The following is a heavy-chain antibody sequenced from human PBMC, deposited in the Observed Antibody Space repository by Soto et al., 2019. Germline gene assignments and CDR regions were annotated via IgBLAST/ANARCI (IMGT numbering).Heavy chain of an antibody. D-gene: IGHD3-3*01. CDR3: GRGKRPGVLRFLEWLSTDFDY. J-gene: IGHJ4*02. CDR2: INHSGST. Sequence: SETLSLTCAVYGGSFSGYYWSWIRQPPGKGLEWIGEINHSGSTNYNPSLKSRVTISVDTSKNQFSLKLSSVTAADTAVYYCGRGKRPGVLRFLEWLSTDFDYWGQGTLVTVSS. CDR1: GGSFSGYY. V-gene: IGHV4-34*01.